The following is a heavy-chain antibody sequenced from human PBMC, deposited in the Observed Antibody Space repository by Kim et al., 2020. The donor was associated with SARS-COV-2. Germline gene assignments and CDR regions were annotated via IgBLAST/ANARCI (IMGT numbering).Heavy chain of an antibody. Sequence: GGSLRLSCAASGFTFSSYSMHWVRQAPGKGLEWVALISYDGSSKYYADSVKGRFTISRDNSKNTVYLHMNSLSAEDTSVYYCARDNDKGRYYYNYGMDVWGQGATVTASS. J-gene: IGHJ6*02. CDR3: ARDNDKGRYYYNYGMDV. D-gene: IGHD3-10*01. CDR1: GFTFSSYS. CDR2: ISYDGSSK. V-gene: IGHV3-30*04.